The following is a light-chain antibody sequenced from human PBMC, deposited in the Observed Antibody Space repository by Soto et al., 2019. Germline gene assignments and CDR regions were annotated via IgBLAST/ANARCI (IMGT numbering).Light chain of an antibody. CDR2: NAS. Sequence: DTQMTQSPSTLSASVGDRVTITCRASQSISSWLAWYQQKPGKAPKLLILNASTLGSGVPSRFSGSGSGTEFTLTISGLQPDDFATYYCQHCDTSWPFGQGTKVDIK. CDR1: QSISSW. V-gene: IGKV1-5*01. J-gene: IGKJ1*01. CDR3: QHCDTSWP.